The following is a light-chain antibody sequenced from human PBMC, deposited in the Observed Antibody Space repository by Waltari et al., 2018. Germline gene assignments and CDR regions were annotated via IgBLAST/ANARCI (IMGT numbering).Light chain of an antibody. V-gene: IGLV1-47*01. J-gene: IGLJ3*02. CDR1: SFTIGGNY. CDR2: RNE. Sequence: QTVLTQPPSVSGTPGQRVTISCSGSSFTIGGNYVYWFQQLPGTAPNLPIYRNEERPPGVPDRISGSKSGTSASLAISGLRSEDEAHYYCAAWDDSLSASLFGGGTKLTVL. CDR3: AAWDDSLSASL.